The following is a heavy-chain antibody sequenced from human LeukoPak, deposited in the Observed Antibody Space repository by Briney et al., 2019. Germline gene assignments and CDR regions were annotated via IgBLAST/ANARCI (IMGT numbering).Heavy chain of an antibody. Sequence: GGSLRLSCAASGFTVRSNYMSWVRQAPGKGLEWVSVIYSGGSTYYADSVKGRFTISRDNSKNTLYLQMNSLRAEDTAVYYCARVAASEWKYYFDYWGQGTLVTVSS. J-gene: IGHJ4*02. V-gene: IGHV3-53*01. D-gene: IGHD3-3*01. CDR1: GFTVRSNY. CDR2: IYSGGST. CDR3: ARVAASEWKYYFDY.